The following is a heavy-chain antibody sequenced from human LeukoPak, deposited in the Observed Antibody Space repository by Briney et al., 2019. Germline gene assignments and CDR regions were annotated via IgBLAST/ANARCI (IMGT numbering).Heavy chain of an antibody. CDR1: GFTFSSYW. V-gene: IGHV3-7*01. CDR2: IKQDGSEK. CDR3: ARVVFPSRVSDY. D-gene: IGHD2-21*01. J-gene: IGHJ4*02. Sequence: GGSLRLSCTASGFTFSSYWMSWVRQAPGKGLEWVANIKQDGSEKYYVDSVKGRFTISKDNAKNSLYLQMNSLRAEDTAVYYCARVVFPSRVSDYWGQGTLVTVSS.